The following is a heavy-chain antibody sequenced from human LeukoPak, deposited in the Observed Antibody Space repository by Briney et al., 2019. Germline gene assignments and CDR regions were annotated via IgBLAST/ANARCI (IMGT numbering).Heavy chain of an antibody. Sequence: ASVKVSCKASGYTFTSYYMHWVRQAPGQRLKWRGIINRSGGSTSYAQKFQGRVTMTRDMSTSTVYMELSSLRSEDTAVYYCASKAHGGSYYDYWGQGTLVTVSS. CDR2: INRSGGST. J-gene: IGHJ4*02. D-gene: IGHD1-26*01. CDR1: GYTFTSYY. V-gene: IGHV1-46*03. CDR3: ASKAHGGSYYDY.